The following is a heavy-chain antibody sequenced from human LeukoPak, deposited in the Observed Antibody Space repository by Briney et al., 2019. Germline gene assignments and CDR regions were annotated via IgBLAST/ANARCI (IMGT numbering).Heavy chain of an antibody. CDR2: INPNSGGT. J-gene: IGHJ4*02. D-gene: IGHD3-10*01. CDR3: ARGDYYGSGSYSY. CDR1: GYTFTGYY. Sequence: ASVKVSCKASGYTFTGYYMHWVRQAPGQGLEWMGWINPNSGGTNYAQKFQGRVTMTRDTSISTAYMELSRLRSDDTAVYYCARGDYYGSGSYSYWGQGTLVTVSS. V-gene: IGHV1-2*02.